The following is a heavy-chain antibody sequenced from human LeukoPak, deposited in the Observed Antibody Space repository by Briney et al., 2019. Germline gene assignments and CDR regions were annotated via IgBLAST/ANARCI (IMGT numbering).Heavy chain of an antibody. CDR2: ISDSSADT. Sequence: GGSLRLSCAASGFTFRKYAVTWVRQAPGKGLEGVSTISDSSADTYYADSVKGRFTISRDNSKNTLFLHMNSLRADDTAVYYCARFATGDDAFNIWGQGTMVTVSS. D-gene: IGHD7-27*01. V-gene: IGHV3-23*01. CDR3: ARFATGDDAFNI. CDR1: GFTFRKYA. J-gene: IGHJ3*02.